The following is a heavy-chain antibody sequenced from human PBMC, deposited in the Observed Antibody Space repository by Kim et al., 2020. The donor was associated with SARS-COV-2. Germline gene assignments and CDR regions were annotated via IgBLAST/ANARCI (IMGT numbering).Heavy chain of an antibody. J-gene: IGHJ4*01. CDR3: AKDSTFFSGSRSGVDY. D-gene: IGHD1-26*01. CDR2: IYSGGSTT. V-gene: IGHV3-23*03. Sequence: GGSLRLSCAASGFTFSSYAMSWVRQAPGKGLEWVSVIYSGGSTTYSADSVKGRFTISRDNSRNTLYLQMNSLRAEDTAVYYCAKDSTFFSGSRSGVDYWG. CDR1: GFTFSSYA.